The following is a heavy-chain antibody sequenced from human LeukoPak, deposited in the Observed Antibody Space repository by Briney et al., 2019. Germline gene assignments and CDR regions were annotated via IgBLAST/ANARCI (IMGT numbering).Heavy chain of an antibody. CDR3: ARGGYHAYYLDY. J-gene: IGHJ4*02. D-gene: IGHD5-18*01. CDR2: ISSTGGTI. CDR1: GFTFSTNS. V-gene: IGHV3-48*04. Sequence: GGSLRLSCAASGFTFSTNSMNWVRQAPGKGLEWVSYISSTGGTIYYADSMKGRFTISRDNAKNSLYLQMNSLRVEDTAVYYCARGGYHAYYLDYWGQGSLVTVSS.